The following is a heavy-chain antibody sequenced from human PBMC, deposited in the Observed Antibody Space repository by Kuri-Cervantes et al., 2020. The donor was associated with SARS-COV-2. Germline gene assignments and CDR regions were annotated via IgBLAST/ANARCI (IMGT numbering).Heavy chain of an antibody. CDR2: MSYDGKNK. CDR1: GFNFSRTD. D-gene: IGHD2-21*01. Sequence: GGSLRLSCAASGFNFSRTDMHWVRQAPGKGLEWVAFMSYDGKNKKCIASGKGRFTISRDSSQNTLYLQMKSLTSEDTAIYYCAKGRVGVHDFWGQGTLVTVSS. V-gene: IGHV3-30*18. J-gene: IGHJ4*02. CDR3: AKGRVGVHDF.